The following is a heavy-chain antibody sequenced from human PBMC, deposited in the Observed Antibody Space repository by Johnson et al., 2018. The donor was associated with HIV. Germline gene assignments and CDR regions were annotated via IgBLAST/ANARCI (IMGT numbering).Heavy chain of an antibody. V-gene: IGHV3-33*03. D-gene: IGHD6-19*01. CDR3: AKGGLGHTDAFDI. CDR1: GLTLSRCD. Sequence: VQLVESGGGVVQPGGSLRLSCAASGLTLSRCDMHWVRQAPGKGLEWVAVIWYDGSNKYYADSVKGRFTISRDNSKNSLYLQMNSLRSEDTALYYCAKGGLGHTDAFDIWGQGTMVTVSS. CDR2: IWYDGSNK. J-gene: IGHJ3*02.